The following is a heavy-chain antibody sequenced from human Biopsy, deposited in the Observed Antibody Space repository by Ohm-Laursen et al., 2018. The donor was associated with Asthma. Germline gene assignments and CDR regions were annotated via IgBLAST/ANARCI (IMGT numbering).Heavy chain of an antibody. J-gene: IGHJ4*02. Sequence: SETLSLTCTVSGGSISSDYWSWLRQSPGKGLEWIGYIHNSGNTNYNPSLKSRVTISLDTSKNHFPLRLSFVTAADTAVYYCARCGGDCPIRGFDSWGPGTLVTVSS. CDR2: IHNSGNT. D-gene: IGHD2-21*02. CDR1: GGSISSDY. CDR3: ARCGGDCPIRGFDS. V-gene: IGHV4-59*01.